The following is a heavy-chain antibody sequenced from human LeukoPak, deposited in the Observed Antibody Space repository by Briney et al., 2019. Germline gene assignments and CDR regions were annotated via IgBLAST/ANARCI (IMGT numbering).Heavy chain of an antibody. V-gene: IGHV3-23*01. CDR3: AKAPVTTCRGAYCYPFDY. J-gene: IGHJ4*02. Sequence: GGSLRLSCAASGFTFSTYEMNWVRQAPGKGLEWVSAISDSGNTYHADSVKGRFTISRDSSKNTLFLQMNRLRPEDAAVYYCAKAPVTTCRGAYCYPFDYWGQGTLVTVPS. CDR1: GFTFSTYE. CDR2: ISDSGNT. D-gene: IGHD2-21*01.